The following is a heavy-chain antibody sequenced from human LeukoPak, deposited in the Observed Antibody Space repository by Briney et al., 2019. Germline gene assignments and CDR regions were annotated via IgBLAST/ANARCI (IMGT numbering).Heavy chain of an antibody. D-gene: IGHD6-6*01. J-gene: IGHJ4*02. CDR2: MNPNSCNT. CDR1: VYTYTSYD. V-gene: IGHV1-8*01. Sequence: ASVKVSCKASVYTYTSYDINWVRQATGQGLEWMGWMNPNSCNTGYAQKFQGRVTMTRNTSISTAYMELSSLRSEDTAVYYCARTAIVTPRRPTPIAARPRGPFGYWGQGTLVTVSS. CDR3: ARTAIVTPRRPTPIAARPRGPFGY.